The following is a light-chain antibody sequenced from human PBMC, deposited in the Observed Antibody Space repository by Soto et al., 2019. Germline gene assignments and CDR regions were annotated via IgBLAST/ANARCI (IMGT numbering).Light chain of an antibody. CDR1: QSVNTN. CDR2: GAS. V-gene: IGKV3-15*01. CDR3: QQYNDWLGT. J-gene: IGKJ1*01. Sequence: EIVMTQSPATLSLSPGERATLSCRARQSVNTNLAWYQQKPGQAPRLLIYGASTRATGIAARFSGSGSGTEFTLTISSLQSEDFAVYYCQQYNDWLGTFGQGTKVEIK.